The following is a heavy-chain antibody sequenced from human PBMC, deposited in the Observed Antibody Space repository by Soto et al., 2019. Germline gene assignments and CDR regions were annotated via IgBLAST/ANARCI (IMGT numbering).Heavy chain of an antibody. CDR1: RFTFRDYY. CDR2: ISGSGSTI. V-gene: IGHV3-11*01. J-gene: IGHJ4*02. Sequence: GVSLRLSCAASRFTFRDYYLSWFRQAPWKGLELVSYISGSGSTIHDADSVKGRFTISRDNAKNSLYLQMNSLRAEDTAVYYCARVSSIAAAGTSDCWGQRTLVTVAS. CDR3: ARVSSIAAAGTSDC. D-gene: IGHD6-13*01.